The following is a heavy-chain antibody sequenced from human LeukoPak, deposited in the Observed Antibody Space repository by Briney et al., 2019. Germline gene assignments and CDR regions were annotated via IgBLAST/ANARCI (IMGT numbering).Heavy chain of an antibody. Sequence: ASVKVSCKASGYTFTGYYMHWVRQAPGQGLEWMGWINPNSGGTNYAQKFQGRVTMTRDTSISTAYMELSRLRSNDTAVYYCARGSMRYYDSSGVFDYWGQGTLVTVSS. D-gene: IGHD3-22*01. CDR1: GYTFTGYY. V-gene: IGHV1-2*02. J-gene: IGHJ4*02. CDR3: ARGSMRYYDSSGVFDY. CDR2: INPNSGGT.